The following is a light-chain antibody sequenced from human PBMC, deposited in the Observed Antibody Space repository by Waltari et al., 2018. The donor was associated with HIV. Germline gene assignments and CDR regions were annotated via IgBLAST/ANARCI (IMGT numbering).Light chain of an antibody. V-gene: IGLV1-51*01. CDR2: DND. J-gene: IGLJ3*02. CDR3: ATWDSSSLTGV. Sequence: QSVLTQVPSVSAAPRQKVTISCSGNTSNIGTHYVSWYRQLPGTAPKLLFFDNDQRPSGIPGRFSGSKSGTSAILAITGLQTGDEADYYCATWDSSSLTGVFGGGTRLTVL. CDR1: TSNIGTHY.